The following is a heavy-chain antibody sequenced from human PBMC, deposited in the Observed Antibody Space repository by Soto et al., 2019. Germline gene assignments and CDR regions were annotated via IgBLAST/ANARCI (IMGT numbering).Heavy chain of an antibody. CDR2: ISYDGSNK. Sequence: GGSLRLSCAASGFTFSSYGMHWVRQAPGKGLEWVAVISYDGSNKYYADSVKGRFTISRDNSKNTLYLQMNSLRAEDTAVYYCAKDGETTVPYYYYYYMDVWGKGTTVTVSS. CDR1: GFTFSSYG. J-gene: IGHJ6*03. D-gene: IGHD4-17*01. CDR3: AKDGETTVPYYYYYYMDV. V-gene: IGHV3-30*18.